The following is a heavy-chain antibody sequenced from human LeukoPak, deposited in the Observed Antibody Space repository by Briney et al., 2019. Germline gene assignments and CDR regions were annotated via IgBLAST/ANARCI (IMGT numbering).Heavy chain of an antibody. J-gene: IGHJ4*02. V-gene: IGHV4-61*01. D-gene: IGHD2-2*01. CDR1: GGSISSGSYY. CDR2: IYYSGST. Sequence: SETLSLTCTVSGGSISSGSYYWSWIRQPPGKGLEWIGYIYYSGSTNYNPSLKSRVTISVDTSKNQFSLKLSSVTAADTAVYYCARGGSTSSDWGQGTLVTVSS. CDR3: ARGGSTSSD.